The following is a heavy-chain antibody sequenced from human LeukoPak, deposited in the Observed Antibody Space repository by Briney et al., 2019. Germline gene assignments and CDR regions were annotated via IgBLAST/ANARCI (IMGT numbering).Heavy chain of an antibody. V-gene: IGHV1-69*13. CDR1: GGTFSSYA. J-gene: IGHJ4*02. CDR2: IIPIFDTA. D-gene: IGHD5-12*01. Sequence: GASVKVSCKASGGTFSSYAISRVRQAPGQGLEWMGGIIPIFDTANYAQKFQGRVTITADESTSTAYMELSSLRSEDTAVYYGARGGGYSGYEDYWGQGTLVTVSS. CDR3: ARGGGYSGYEDY.